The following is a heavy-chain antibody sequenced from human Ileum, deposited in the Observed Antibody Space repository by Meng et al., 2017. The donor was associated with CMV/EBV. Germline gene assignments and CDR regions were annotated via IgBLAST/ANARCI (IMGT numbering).Heavy chain of an antibody. J-gene: IGHJ5*02. CDR1: GGSISGSMYY. Sequence: GGSISGSMYYWGWIRQPPGRGLEWIASIYYNEQTYFNPSLKSRVAVSVDTSKNQISLKLTSMTAADTAVYYCVRHRFGTGSNNWFDPWGQGTLVTVSS. CDR3: VRHRFGTGSNNWFDP. V-gene: IGHV4-39*01. D-gene: IGHD3-10*01. CDR2: IYYNEQT.